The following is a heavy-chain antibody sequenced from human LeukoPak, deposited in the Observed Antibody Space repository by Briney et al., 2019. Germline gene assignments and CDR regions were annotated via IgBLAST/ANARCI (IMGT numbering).Heavy chain of an antibody. CDR3: ARHVSLGQLVSMGWFDP. V-gene: IGHV4-59*08. Sequence: SETLSLTRTVSGGSISSYYWSWIRQPPGKGLEWIGYIYYSGSTNYNPSLKSRVTISVDTSKNQFSLKLSSVTAADTAVYYCARHVSLGQLVSMGWFDPWGQGTPVTVSS. D-gene: IGHD6-6*01. CDR1: GGSISSYY. CDR2: IYYSGST. J-gene: IGHJ5*02.